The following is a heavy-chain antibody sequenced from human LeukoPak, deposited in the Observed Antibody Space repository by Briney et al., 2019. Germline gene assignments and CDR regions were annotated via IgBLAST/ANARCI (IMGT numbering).Heavy chain of an antibody. D-gene: IGHD2-21*02. CDR2: INHSGST. CDR1: GGSFSGYY. J-gene: IGHJ2*01. CDR3: ARDIAYCGGDCYSGIWYFDL. V-gene: IGHV4-34*01. Sequence: PSETLSLTCAVYGGSFSGYYWSWIRQPPGKGLEWIGEINHSGSTNYNPSLKSRVTISVDTSKNQFSLKLSSVTAADTAVYYCARDIAYCGGDCYSGIWYFDLWGRGTLVTVSS.